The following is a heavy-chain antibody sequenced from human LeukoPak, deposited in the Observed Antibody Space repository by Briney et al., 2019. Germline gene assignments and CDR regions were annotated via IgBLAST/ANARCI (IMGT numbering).Heavy chain of an antibody. V-gene: IGHV4-34*01. J-gene: IGHJ5*02. Sequence: SETLSLTCAVYGGSFSGYYWSWIRQPPGKGLEWIGEINHSGSTNYHPSLKSRVTISVDTSKNQFSLKLSSVTAADTAVYYCARCIAVAGRCWLDPWGQGTMVTVSS. CDR3: ARCIAVAGRCWLDP. CDR2: INHSGST. D-gene: IGHD6-19*01. CDR1: GGSFSGYY.